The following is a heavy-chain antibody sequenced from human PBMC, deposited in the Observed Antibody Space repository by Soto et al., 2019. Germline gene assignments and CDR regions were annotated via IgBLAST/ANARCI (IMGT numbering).Heavy chain of an antibody. CDR2: IDPSDSYT. CDR3: ARLKADIVVVPAATDAFDI. D-gene: IGHD2-2*01. CDR1: GYSFTSYL. Sequence: GESLKISCKGSGYSFTSYLISWVRQMPGKGLEWMGGIDPSDSYTNYSPSFQGHVTISADKSISTAYLQWSSLKASDTAMYYCARLKADIVVVPAATDAFDIWGQGTMVTVSS. J-gene: IGHJ3*02. V-gene: IGHV5-10-1*01.